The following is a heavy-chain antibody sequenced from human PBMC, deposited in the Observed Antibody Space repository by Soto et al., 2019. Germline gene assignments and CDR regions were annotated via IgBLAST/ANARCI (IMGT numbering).Heavy chain of an antibody. CDR2: IWYDGSNK. D-gene: IGHD2-15*01. Sequence: QVQLVESGGGVVQPGRSLRLSCAASGFTFSSYGMHWVRQAPGKGLEWVAVIWYDGSNKYYADSVKGRFTISRDNSKNTLYLQMNSLRAEDTAVYYCARDGYCSGGSCQLDYWGQGTLVTVPS. CDR1: GFTFSSYG. J-gene: IGHJ4*02. CDR3: ARDGYCSGGSCQLDY. V-gene: IGHV3-33*01.